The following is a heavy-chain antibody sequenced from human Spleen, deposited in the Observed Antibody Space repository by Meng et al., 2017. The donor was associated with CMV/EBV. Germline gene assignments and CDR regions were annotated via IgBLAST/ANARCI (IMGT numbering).Heavy chain of an antibody. CDR3: ARPTTVIGEYYYGMDA. CDR2: INHSGSI. Sequence: SETLSLTCAVYGASFNDYYWTWIRRPPGKGLEWVGEINHSGSINYNPSLKSRVAISIDTSKRQFSLRVTSVTAADTAVYYCARPTTVIGEYYYGMDAWGQGTPVTVSS. V-gene: IGHV4-34*01. CDR1: GASFNDYY. J-gene: IGHJ6*02. D-gene: IGHD4-11*01.